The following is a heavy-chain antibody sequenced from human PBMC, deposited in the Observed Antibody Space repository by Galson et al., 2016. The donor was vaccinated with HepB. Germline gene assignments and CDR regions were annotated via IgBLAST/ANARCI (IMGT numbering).Heavy chain of an antibody. CDR2: ISGSGAST. D-gene: IGHD1-26*01. CDR3: AKGEWYSGGHPGY. CDR1: GFVFSDYA. Sequence: SLRLSCAASGFVFSDYAMNWVRQAPGKGLQWVSTISGSGASTYYADSVKGRFTISRDNSKNTVFLQMNSLRVDDTAFYFCAKGEWYSGGHPGYWGQGTLLTVSS. J-gene: IGHJ4*02. V-gene: IGHV3-23*01.